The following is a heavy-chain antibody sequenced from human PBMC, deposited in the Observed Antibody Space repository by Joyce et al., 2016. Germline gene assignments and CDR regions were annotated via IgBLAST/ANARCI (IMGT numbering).Heavy chain of an antibody. D-gene: IGHD3-10*01. CDR3: ARNYYGSGSYYRAFDY. V-gene: IGHV5-51*01. CDR2: IFPGDSDT. Sequence: EVQLVQSGAEVKKPRESLKISCKASGYSFTNYGFGGVRQVPGKGLEWMGIIFPGDSDTRYSPSFQGQVTISADKSISTAYLQWSSLKASDTAMYYCARNYYGSGSYYRAFDYWGQGTLVTVSS. J-gene: IGHJ4*02. CDR1: GYSFTNYG.